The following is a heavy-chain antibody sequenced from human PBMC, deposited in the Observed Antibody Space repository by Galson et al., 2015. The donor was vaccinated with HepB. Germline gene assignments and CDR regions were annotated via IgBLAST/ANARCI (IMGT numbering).Heavy chain of an antibody. J-gene: IGHJ4*02. D-gene: IGHD6-19*01. Sequence: SLRLSCAASGFTFSSYSMNWVRQAPGKGLEWVSSISSSSSYIYYADSVKGRFTISRDNAKNSLYLQMNSLRAEDTAVYYCARSSSGWPRTFDYWGQGTLVTVSS. CDR3: ARSSSGWPRTFDY. CDR1: GFTFSSYS. CDR2: ISSSSSYI. V-gene: IGHV3-21*01.